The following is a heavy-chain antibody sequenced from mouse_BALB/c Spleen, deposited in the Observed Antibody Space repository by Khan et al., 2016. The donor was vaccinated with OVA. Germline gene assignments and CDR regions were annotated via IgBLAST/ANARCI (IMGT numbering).Heavy chain of an antibody. V-gene: IGHV1-4*01. Sequence: QVQLKQSGAELARPGASVKMSCKASGYTFTSYTIHWIKQTPGQGLEWIGFINPNNGYTNYNEKLKDKATFTADKSSTTVYMQLSSLTSDDCAVYYGVRDEDYYRKDGWFAYWGQGTRVTVSA. CDR2: INPNNGYT. CDR1: GYTFTSYT. D-gene: IGHD2-12*01. CDR3: VRDEDYYRKDGWFAY. J-gene: IGHJ3*01.